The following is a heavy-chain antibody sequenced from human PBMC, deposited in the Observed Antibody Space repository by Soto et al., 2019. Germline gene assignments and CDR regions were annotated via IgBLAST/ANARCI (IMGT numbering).Heavy chain of an antibody. CDR3: ARVARTGQYYFDF. Sequence: PSETLSLTCTVSGDSINFYHWTWIRQPPGKGLEWMGYIYYTGSTNYNPSLKSRVSISVDTSKNQFSLKLSSVTAADTAVYYCARVARTGQYYFDFWGQGSLVTGSS. CDR1: GDSINFYH. D-gene: IGHD1-1*01. V-gene: IGHV4-59*01. CDR2: IYYTGST. J-gene: IGHJ4*02.